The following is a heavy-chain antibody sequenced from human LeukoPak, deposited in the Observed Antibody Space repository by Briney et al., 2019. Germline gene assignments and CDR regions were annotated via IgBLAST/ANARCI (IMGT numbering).Heavy chain of an antibody. Sequence: ASVKVSCKASGGTFSSYAISWVRQAPGQGLEWMGRIIPIFGIANYAQKFQGRVTITADKSTSTAYMELSSLRSEDTAVYYCARAHDSSGYYAAHFDYWGQGTLVTVSS. D-gene: IGHD3-22*01. CDR1: GGTFSSYA. V-gene: IGHV1-69*04. CDR2: IIPIFGIA. CDR3: ARAHDSSGYYAAHFDY. J-gene: IGHJ4*02.